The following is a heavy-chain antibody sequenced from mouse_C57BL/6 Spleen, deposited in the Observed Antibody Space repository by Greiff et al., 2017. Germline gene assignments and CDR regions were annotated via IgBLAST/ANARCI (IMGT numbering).Heavy chain of an antibody. CDR3: ARGGDGYLYYYAMDY. CDR1: GYTFTSYW. Sequence: QVQLQHPGAELVKPGASVKMSCKASGYTFTSYWITWVKQRPGQGLEWIGDIYPGSGSTNYNEKFKSKATLTVDTSSSTAYMQLSSLTSEDSAVYYCARGGDGYLYYYAMDYWGQGTSVTVSS. V-gene: IGHV1-55*01. CDR2: IYPGSGST. J-gene: IGHJ4*01. D-gene: IGHD2-3*01.